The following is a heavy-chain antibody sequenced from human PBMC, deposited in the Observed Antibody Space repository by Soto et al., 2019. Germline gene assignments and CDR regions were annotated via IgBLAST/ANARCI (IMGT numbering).Heavy chain of an antibody. J-gene: IGHJ6*02. D-gene: IGHD1-1*01. V-gene: IGHV1-69*01. CDR2: IIPIFDTT. CDR1: GGTFSSYA. CDR3: ARPLSTSTSPGNPYSGMDV. Sequence: QVQLVQSGAEVKKPGSSVKVSCKVSGGTFSSYAISWVRQAPGQGLEWMVGIIPIFDTTNYAQSLQGRVTITAVESTSTDYMELDSLRSEDTAIYYCARPLSTSTSPGNPYSGMDVWGQGTTVTVSS.